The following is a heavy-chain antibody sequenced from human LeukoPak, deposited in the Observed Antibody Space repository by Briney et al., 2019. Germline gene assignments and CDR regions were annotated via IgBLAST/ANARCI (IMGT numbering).Heavy chain of an antibody. CDR1: GFTFSSYA. J-gene: IGHJ4*02. Sequence: GGSLRLSCAASGFTFSSYAMSWVRQAPGKGLEWVSYISSSGSSIYYADSVRGRFTISRDNAKSSLYLQMNSLRAEDTAVYYCASLGPEGGDYTSRWDSDFWGQGTLITVSP. CDR2: ISSSGSSI. CDR3: ASLGPEGGDYTSRWDSDF. D-gene: IGHD6-13*01. V-gene: IGHV3-48*04.